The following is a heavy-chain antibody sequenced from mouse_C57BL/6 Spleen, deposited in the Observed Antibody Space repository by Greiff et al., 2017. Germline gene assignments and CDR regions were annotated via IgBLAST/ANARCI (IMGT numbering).Heavy chain of an antibody. V-gene: IGHV5-16*01. J-gene: IGHJ4*01. Sequence: EVNVVESEGGLVQPGSSMKLSCTASGFTFSDYYMAWVRQVPEKGLEWVANINYDGSSTYYLDSLKSRFIISRDNAKNILYLQMSSLKSEDTATYYCASLSNYEGYAMDYWGQGTSVTVSS. CDR1: GFTFSDYY. D-gene: IGHD2-5*01. CDR2: INYDGSST. CDR3: ASLSNYEGYAMDY.